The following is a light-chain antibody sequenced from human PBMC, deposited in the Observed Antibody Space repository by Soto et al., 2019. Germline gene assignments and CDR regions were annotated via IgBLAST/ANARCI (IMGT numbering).Light chain of an antibody. Sequence: DIQMTQSPSTLSASVGDRVTITCRASQTIDSWLAWYQQRPGKPPNLLIYKASTLASGVPSRFSGSGSGTEFTLTIIRLQPDDFATYYCQQYHIYSGTFGQGTKVEIK. CDR3: QQYHIYSGT. CDR1: QTIDSW. J-gene: IGKJ1*01. V-gene: IGKV1-5*03. CDR2: KAS.